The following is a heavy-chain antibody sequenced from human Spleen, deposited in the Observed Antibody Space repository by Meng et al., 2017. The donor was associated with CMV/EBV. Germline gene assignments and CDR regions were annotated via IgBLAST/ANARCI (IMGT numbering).Heavy chain of an antibody. D-gene: IGHD6-19*01. J-gene: IGHJ4*02. CDR3: VKDFSGGWSGAGYFDS. V-gene: IGHV3-43D*03. CDR1: GFTFDDYA. CDR2: ISWDGGST. Sequence: GESLKISCAASGFTFDDYAMHWVRQAPGKGLEWVSLISWDGGSTNYADSVKGRFTISRDNSKNSLYLQMDSLRAEDTALYYCVKDFSGGWSGAGYFDSWGQGTLVTVSS.